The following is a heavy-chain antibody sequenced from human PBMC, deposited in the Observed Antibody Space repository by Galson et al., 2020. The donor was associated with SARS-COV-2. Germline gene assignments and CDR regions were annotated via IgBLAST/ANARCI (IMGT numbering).Heavy chain of an antibody. D-gene: IGHD3-10*01. CDR2: INTNTGNP. Sequence: ASVKVSCKASGYTFTNYAMNWVRQAPGQGLEWMGWINTNTGNPTYAQGFTGRFVFSLDTSVSTAYLQIRGLKAEDTALYYCAREEIVGGVVIDVYWDQGTQVTVSS. CDR1: GYTFTNYA. V-gene: IGHV7-4-1*02. J-gene: IGHJ4*02. CDR3: AREEIVGGVVIDVY.